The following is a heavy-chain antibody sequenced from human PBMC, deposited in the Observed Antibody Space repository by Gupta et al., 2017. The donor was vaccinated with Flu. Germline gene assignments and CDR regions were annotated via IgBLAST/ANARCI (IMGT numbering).Heavy chain of an antibody. J-gene: IGHJ4*02. CDR1: GLTYSDYW. Sequence: VQLVAFGGGVVQPGWFLSLSCAASGLTYSDYWMDWVRQAPGKGLEWVANIKEDGSVKNYVDSVKGRFAISRDNARNSVYLQMNSLRADDTAVYYCARNRGWQQFDYWGQGALVTVSS. CDR2: IKEDGSVK. V-gene: IGHV3-7*01. CDR3: ARNRGWQQFDY. D-gene: IGHD5-24*01.